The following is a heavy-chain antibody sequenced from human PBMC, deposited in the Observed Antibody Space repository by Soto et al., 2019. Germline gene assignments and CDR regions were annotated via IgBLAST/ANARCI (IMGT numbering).Heavy chain of an antibody. J-gene: IGHJ4*02. D-gene: IGHD2-21*02. Sequence: GGSLRLSCAASGFTFSSYGMHWVRQAPGKGLEWVAVISYDGSNKYYADSVKGRFTISRDNSKNTLYLQMNSLRAEDTAVYYCAKDGEGAGSVVVTAIHYFDYWGQGTLVTVSS. V-gene: IGHV3-30*18. CDR2: ISYDGSNK. CDR3: AKDGEGAGSVVVTAIHYFDY. CDR1: GFTFSSYG.